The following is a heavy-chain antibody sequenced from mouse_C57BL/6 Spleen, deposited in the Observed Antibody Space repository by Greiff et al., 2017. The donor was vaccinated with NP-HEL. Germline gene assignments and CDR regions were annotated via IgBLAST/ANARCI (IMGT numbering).Heavy chain of an antibody. CDR2: INPGSGGT. D-gene: IGHD1-1*01. CDR3: AREGDMGYYGAY. J-gene: IGHJ3*01. Sequence: VQLQQSGAELVRPGTSVKVSCKASGYAFTNYLIEWVKQRPGQGLEWIGVINPGSGGTNYNEKFKGKATLTADKSSSTAYMQLSSLTSEDSAVYFCAREGDMGYYGAYWGQGTLVTVSA. V-gene: IGHV1-54*01. CDR1: GYAFTNYL.